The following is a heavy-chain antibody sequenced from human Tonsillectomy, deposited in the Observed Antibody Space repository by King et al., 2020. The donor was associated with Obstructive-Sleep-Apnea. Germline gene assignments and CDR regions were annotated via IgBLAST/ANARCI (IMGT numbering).Heavy chain of an antibody. CDR3: ARASVDYYGDYYLGY. CDR2: IYYSGST. Sequence: VQLQESGPGLVKASETLSLTCSVSGGSISSYYWSWIRQPPGKGLEWIGYIYYSGSTNYNPSLKTRVTISLDTSKNQFSLKLSSVTAADTAVYYCARASVDYYGDYYLGYWGQGTLVTVSS. V-gene: IGHV4-59*01. CDR1: GGSISSYY. J-gene: IGHJ4*02. D-gene: IGHD4-17*01.